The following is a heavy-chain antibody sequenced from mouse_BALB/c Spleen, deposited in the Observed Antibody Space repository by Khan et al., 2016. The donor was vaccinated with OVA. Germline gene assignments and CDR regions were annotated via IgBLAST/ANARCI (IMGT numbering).Heavy chain of an antibody. V-gene: IGHV1-7*01. CDR1: GYTFTTYW. CDR2: INPTSGYT. J-gene: IGHJ2*01. Sequence: QVQLQQSGAELAKPGASVKMSCKASGYTFTTYWMHWVKQRPGQGLEWIGYINPTSGYTDYNDKFKDRATLSADKSSSTAYMQLNSLTSEDSAVDYCTRDRSDYWGQGTTLTVSS. CDR3: TRDRSDY.